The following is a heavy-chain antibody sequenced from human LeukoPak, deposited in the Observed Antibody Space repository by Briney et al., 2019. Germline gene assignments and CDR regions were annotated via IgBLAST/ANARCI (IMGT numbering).Heavy chain of an antibody. Sequence: GGSLRLSCAASGFTVSSNYMSWVRQAPGKGLEWVSVIYSGGSTYYADSVKGRFTISRDNSKNTLYLQMNSLRAEDTAVYYCARDPSYGSGSYLEARYYYYYMDVWGKGTTVTVSS. CDR2: IYSGGST. CDR1: GFTVSSNY. CDR3: ARDPSYGSGSYLEARYYYYYMDV. V-gene: IGHV3-53*01. J-gene: IGHJ6*03. D-gene: IGHD3-10*01.